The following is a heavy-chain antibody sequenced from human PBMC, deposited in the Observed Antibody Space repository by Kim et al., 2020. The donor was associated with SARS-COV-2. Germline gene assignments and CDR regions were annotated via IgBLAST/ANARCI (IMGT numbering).Heavy chain of an antibody. J-gene: IGHJ4*02. CDR3: ARGNGGATSH. V-gene: IGHV4-59*01. D-gene: IGHD5-12*01. Sequence: SETLSPTCTVSGGSISSYYWSWIRQPPGKGLEWIGYIYYSGSTNYNPSLKSRVTISVDTSKNQFSLKLSSVTAADTAVYYCARGNGGATSHWGQGTLVTVSS. CDR2: IYYSGST. CDR1: GGSISSYY.